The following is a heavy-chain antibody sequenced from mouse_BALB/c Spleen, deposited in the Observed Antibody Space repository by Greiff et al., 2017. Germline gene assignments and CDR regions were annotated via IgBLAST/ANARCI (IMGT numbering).Heavy chain of an antibody. Sequence: EVQLQESGPGLVKPSQSLSLTCTVTGYSITSDYAWNWIRQFPGNKLEWMGYISYSGSTSYNPSLKSQISITRDTSKNQFFLQLNSVTTEDTATYYCAQYGNYWYFDVWGAGTTVTVSS. J-gene: IGHJ1*01. V-gene: IGHV3-2*02. D-gene: IGHD2-10*02. CDR2: ISYSGST. CDR3: AQYGNYWYFDV. CDR1: GYSITSDYA.